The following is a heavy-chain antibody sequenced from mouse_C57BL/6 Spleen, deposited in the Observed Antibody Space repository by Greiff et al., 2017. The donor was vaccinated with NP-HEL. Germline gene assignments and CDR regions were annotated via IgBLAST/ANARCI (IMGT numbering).Heavy chain of an antibody. V-gene: IGHV1-82*01. Sequence: QVQLKQSGPELVKPGASVKISCKASGYAFSSSWMNWVKQRPGQGLEWIGRIYPGDGDTNYNGKFKGKATLTADKSSSTAYMQLSSLTSEDSAVYFCAREGDDHDGGLFAYWGQGTLVTVSA. D-gene: IGHD2-4*01. CDR1: GYAFSSSW. J-gene: IGHJ3*01. CDR2: IYPGDGDT. CDR3: AREGDDHDGGLFAY.